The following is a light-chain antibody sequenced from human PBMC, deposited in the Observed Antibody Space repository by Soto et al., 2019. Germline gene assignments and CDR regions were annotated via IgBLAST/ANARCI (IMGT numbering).Light chain of an antibody. CDR2: DVS. Sequence: QSALTQPASVSGSPGQSITISCTGTSSDVGGYDFVSWYQHHPGKAPRLMIYDVSHRPSGVSDRFSASKSGNTASLTISGLLAEDEADYYCQSYDSSDVVFGGGTKLTVL. V-gene: IGLV2-14*03. CDR1: SSDVGGYDF. J-gene: IGLJ2*01. CDR3: QSYDSSDVV.